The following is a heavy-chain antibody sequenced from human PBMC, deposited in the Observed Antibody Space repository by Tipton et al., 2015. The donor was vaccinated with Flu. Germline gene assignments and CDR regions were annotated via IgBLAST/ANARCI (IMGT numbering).Heavy chain of an antibody. D-gene: IGHD3-22*01. Sequence: TLSLTCAVFGGSFSGYNWNWIRQAPGKGLAWVGEITHSGDTNYNPSLKSRVIISVDMSKNHFSLKLRSVTAADTAVYYCARAQHYDSNAYYYYYMDVWDKGATVTVSS. CDR3: ARAQHYDSNAYYYYYMDV. V-gene: IGHV4-34*01. CDR1: GGSFSGYN. CDR2: ITHSGDT. J-gene: IGHJ6*03.